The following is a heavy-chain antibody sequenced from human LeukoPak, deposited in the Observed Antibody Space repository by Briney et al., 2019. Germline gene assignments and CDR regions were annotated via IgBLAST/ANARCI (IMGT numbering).Heavy chain of an antibody. V-gene: IGHV1-3*01. CDR2: INAGNGNT. CDR1: GYTFTSYA. CDR3: ARVERYYYDSSGYHNPGYYFDY. D-gene: IGHD3-22*01. Sequence: GASVKVSCKASGYTFTSYAMHWVRQAPGQRPEWMGWINAGNGNTKYSQKFQGRVTITRDTSASTAYMELSSLRSEDTAVYYCARVERYYYDSSGYHNPGYYFDYWGQGTLVTVSS. J-gene: IGHJ4*02.